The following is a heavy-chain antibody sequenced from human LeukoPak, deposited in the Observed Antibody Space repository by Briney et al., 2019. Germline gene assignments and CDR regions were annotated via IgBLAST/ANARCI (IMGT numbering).Heavy chain of an antibody. CDR1: SGSISSGSYY. D-gene: IGHD5-24*01. V-gene: IGHV4-61*02. Sequence: SQTLSLTCTVSSGSISSGSYYWSWIRQTAGKGLEWIGRIYTSGSTNYNPSLKSRVTISVDTSKNQFSLKLSSVTAADTAVYYCARDLGGYKSHYYLDYWGQGTLVTVSS. CDR2: IYTSGST. CDR3: ARDLGGYKSHYYLDY. J-gene: IGHJ4*02.